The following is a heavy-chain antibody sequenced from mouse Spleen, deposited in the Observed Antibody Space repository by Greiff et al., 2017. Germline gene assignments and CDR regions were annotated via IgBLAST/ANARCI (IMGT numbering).Heavy chain of an antibody. D-gene: IGHD1-1*01. CDR3: ARMDYYDGVYAMDY. CDR1: GYSITSGYY. Sequence: EVKLQQSGPGLVKPSQSLSLTCSVTGYSITSGYYWNWIRQFPGNKLEWMGYISYDGSNNYNPSLKNRISITRDTSKNQFFLKLNSVTTEDTATYYCARMDYYDGVYAMDYWGQGTSVTVSS. J-gene: IGHJ4*01. CDR2: ISYDGSN. V-gene: IGHV3-6*01.